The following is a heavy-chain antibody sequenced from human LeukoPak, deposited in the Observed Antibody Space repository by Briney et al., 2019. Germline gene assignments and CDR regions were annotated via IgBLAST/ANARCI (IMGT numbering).Heavy chain of an antibody. Sequence: GGSLRLSCAASGFAFNNFGMTWVRQAPGKGLEWVSSLTGSGAHPFYADFAKGRFTISRENSKNTLYLQMDSLGVEDTAVYYCARDGHFDRSGSLLGWYFDLWGRGTLVSVSS. V-gene: IGHV3-23*01. D-gene: IGHD3-22*01. CDR1: GFAFNNFG. CDR2: LTGSGAHP. J-gene: IGHJ2*01. CDR3: ARDGHFDRSGSLLGWYFDL.